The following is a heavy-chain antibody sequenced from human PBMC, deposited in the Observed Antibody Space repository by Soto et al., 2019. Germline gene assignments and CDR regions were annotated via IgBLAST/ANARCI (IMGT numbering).Heavy chain of an antibody. Sequence: GGSLRLSCAASGFTFSSYAMSWVRQAPGKGLEWVSAISGSGGSTYYADSVKGRFTISRDNSKNTLYLQMNSLRAEDTAVYYCAKDLDIVVVPAAENWGQGTLVTVSS. CDR1: GFTFSSYA. J-gene: IGHJ4*02. D-gene: IGHD2-2*03. V-gene: IGHV3-23*01. CDR2: ISGSGGST. CDR3: AKDLDIVVVPAAEN.